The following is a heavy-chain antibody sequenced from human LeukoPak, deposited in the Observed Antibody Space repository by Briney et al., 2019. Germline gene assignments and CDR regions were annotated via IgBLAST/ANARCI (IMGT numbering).Heavy chain of an antibody. CDR3: ARPTYFYGSGSLYYFDF. CDR1: GFSFNDYA. Sequence: PGGSLRLSCAASGFSFNDYAMHWVRQAPGKGLEWVSRINSDGSSTSYADSVKGRFTISRDNAKNKLYLQMNSLRAEDTAVYYCARPTYFYGSGSLYYFDFWGQGTLVTVSS. V-gene: IGHV3-74*01. J-gene: IGHJ4*02. CDR2: INSDGSST. D-gene: IGHD3-10*01.